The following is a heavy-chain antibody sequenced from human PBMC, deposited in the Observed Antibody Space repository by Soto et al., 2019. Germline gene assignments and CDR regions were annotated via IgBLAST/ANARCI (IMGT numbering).Heavy chain of an antibody. D-gene: IGHD3-9*01. V-gene: IGHV1-2*04. Sequence: ASVKVSCKASGYTFTGYYMHWVRQAPGQGLEWMGWINPNSGGTNYAQKFQGWVTMTRDTSISTAYMEMSRLRSDDTAVYYCARYLHYYDILTGYRPHYYGMDVWGQGTTVTVSS. CDR2: INPNSGGT. CDR1: GYTFTGYY. J-gene: IGHJ6*02. CDR3: ARYLHYYDILTGYRPHYYGMDV.